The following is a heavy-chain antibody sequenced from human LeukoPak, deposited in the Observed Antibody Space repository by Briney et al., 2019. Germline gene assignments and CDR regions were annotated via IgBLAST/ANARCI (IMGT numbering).Heavy chain of an antibody. J-gene: IGHJ4*02. CDR1: GGSISSGSYY. V-gene: IGHV4-61*02. CDR2: IYTSGST. CDR3: ARKPGYSGSYWYFDY. Sequence: PSETLSLTCTVSGGSISSGSYYWSWIRQPAGKGLEWIGRIYTSGSTNYNPSLKSRVTISVDTSKNQFSLKLSSVTAGDTAVYYCARKPGYSGSYWYFDYWGQGIPVTVSS. D-gene: IGHD5-12*01.